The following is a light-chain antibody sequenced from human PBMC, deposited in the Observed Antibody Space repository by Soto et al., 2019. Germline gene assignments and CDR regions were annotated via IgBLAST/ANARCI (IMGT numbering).Light chain of an antibody. J-gene: IGKJ4*01. CDR3: QQYFRYPLT. CDR2: RAS. V-gene: IGKV1-5*03. CDR1: QSVNFY. Sequence: DIPMTQSPSMVSASVGDRVTINCRASQSVNFYVAWYQQKPGKAPNLLLYRASSLEGGVPSRFNGSGSGTEFTLTISGLQPDDSATYYCQQYFRYPLTFGGGTRVE.